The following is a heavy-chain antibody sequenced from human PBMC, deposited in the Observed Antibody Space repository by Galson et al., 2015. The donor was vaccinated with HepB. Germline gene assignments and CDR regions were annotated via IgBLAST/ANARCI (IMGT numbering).Heavy chain of an antibody. V-gene: IGHV1-69*06. J-gene: IGHJ6*02. CDR1: GGTFSSYA. Sequence: SVKVSCKASGGTFSSYAISWVRQAPGQGLEWMGGIIPIFGTANYAQKFQGRVSITADKSTSTAYMELSSLRSEDTAVYYCARGEVVPAAIVLGYYYGMDVWGQGTTVTVSS. CDR3: ARGEVVPAAIVLGYYYGMDV. CDR2: IIPIFGTA. D-gene: IGHD2-2*01.